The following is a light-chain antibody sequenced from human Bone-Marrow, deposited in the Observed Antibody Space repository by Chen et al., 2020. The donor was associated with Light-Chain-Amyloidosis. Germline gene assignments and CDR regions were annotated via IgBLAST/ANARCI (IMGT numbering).Light chain of an antibody. Sequence: EIVLTQSPGTLSLSPGEGANLSCRASQTISSNYLTWYQQKFGQAPRLLIYGSSSRATGIPDWFTGSESGTDFTLTINRLEPEDFAMYYCQQYGTSPLTFGGGTKVEIK. CDR2: GSS. J-gene: IGKJ4*01. CDR1: QTISSNY. CDR3: QQYGTSPLT. V-gene: IGKV3-20*01.